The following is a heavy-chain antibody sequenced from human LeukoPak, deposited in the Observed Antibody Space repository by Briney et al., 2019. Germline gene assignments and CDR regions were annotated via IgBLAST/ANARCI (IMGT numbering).Heavy chain of an antibody. V-gene: IGHV3-23*01. CDR3: AKPASINDDFDY. J-gene: IGHJ4*02. Sequence: GASLRLSSAASGFTFSGYAMSWVRQAPGKGLEWVSAISGSGGSTYYADSVKGRFTISRDNSKNTLYLQMNSLRAEDTAVYYCAKPASINDDFDYWGQGTPVTVSS. CDR1: GFTFSGYA. CDR2: ISGSGGST. D-gene: IGHD1-1*01.